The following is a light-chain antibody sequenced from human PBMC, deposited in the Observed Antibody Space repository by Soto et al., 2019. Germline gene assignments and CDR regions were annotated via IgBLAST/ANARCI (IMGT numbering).Light chain of an antibody. CDR2: DAS. CDR3: QQRSNWPT. V-gene: IGKV3-11*01. CDR1: QSVGRY. Sequence: EIVLTQSPATLSLFPGERATLSCRASQSVGRYLAWYQQKPGQAPRLLIYDASNRATGIPARFSGSGSGTDFTLTISSLEPEDFAVYYCQQRSNWPTFGGGTKVEIK. J-gene: IGKJ4*01.